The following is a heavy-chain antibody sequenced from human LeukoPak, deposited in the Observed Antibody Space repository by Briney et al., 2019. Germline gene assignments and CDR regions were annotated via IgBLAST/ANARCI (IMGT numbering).Heavy chain of an antibody. Sequence: SETLSLTRTVSGGSISSYDWSWIRQPAGKGLEWIGRIYTSGSTNYNPSLKSRVTMSVDTAKNQFSLKLSCVTAADTAVYYCARDRVELNHFGFDYWGQGTLATVSS. CDR1: GGSISSYD. D-gene: IGHD1-7*01. V-gene: IGHV4-4*07. J-gene: IGHJ4*02. CDR2: IYTSGST. CDR3: ARDRVELNHFGFDY.